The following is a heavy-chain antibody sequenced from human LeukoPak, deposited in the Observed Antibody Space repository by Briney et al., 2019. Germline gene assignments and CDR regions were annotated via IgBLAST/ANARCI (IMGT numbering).Heavy chain of an antibody. V-gene: IGHV3-23*01. J-gene: IGHJ6*02. Sequence: GGSLRLSCAASGFTFSSYAMSWVRQAPGKGLEWVSAISGSGGSTYYADSVKGRFTISRDNSKNTLYLQMNSLRAEDTAVYHCAKFVGRPYYYGMDVWGQGTTVTVSS. CDR2: ISGSGGST. D-gene: IGHD2-15*01. CDR3: AKFVGRPYYYGMDV. CDR1: GFTFSSYA.